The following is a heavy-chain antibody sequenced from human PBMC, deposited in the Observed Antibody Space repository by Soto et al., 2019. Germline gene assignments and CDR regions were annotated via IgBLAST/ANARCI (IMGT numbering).Heavy chain of an antibody. CDR2: IYYSGST. D-gene: IGHD3-10*01. V-gene: IGHV4-39*02. CDR1: GGSISSSSYY. CDR3: ARDYYYGSGSYSDY. J-gene: IGHJ4*02. Sequence: SETLSLTCTVSGGSISSSSYYWGWIRQPPGKGLEWIGSIYYSGSTYYNPSLKSRVTISVDTSKNQFSLKLSSVTAADTAVYYCARDYYYGSGSYSDYWGQGTLVTVSS.